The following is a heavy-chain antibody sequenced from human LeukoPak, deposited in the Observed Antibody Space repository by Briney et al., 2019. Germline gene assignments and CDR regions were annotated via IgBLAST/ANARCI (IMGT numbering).Heavy chain of an antibody. J-gene: IGHJ4*02. CDR2: ISGSGGST. D-gene: IGHD3-10*01. CDR3: AKDHYYGSGSYYNVFDY. V-gene: IGHV3-23*01. Sequence: GGSLRLSCAASGFTFSSYAMSWVRQAPGKGLEWVSAISGSGGSTYYADSVKGRFTISRDNSKNTLYLQMNSLRAEDTAVYYCAKDHYYGSGSYYNVFDYWGQGTLVTVSS. CDR1: GFTFSSYA.